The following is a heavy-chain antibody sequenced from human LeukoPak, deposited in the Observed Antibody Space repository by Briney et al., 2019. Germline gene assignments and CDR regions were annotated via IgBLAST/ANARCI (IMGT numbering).Heavy chain of an antibody. Sequence: SVKVSCKASGGTFSSYAISWVRQAPGQGLEWMGRIIPIFGTANYAQKFQGRVTIITDESTSTAYMELSSLRSEDTAVYYCARENIHCSGGSCYSNDAFDIWGQGTMVTVSS. CDR3: ARENIHCSGGSCYSNDAFDI. CDR2: IIPIFGTA. D-gene: IGHD2-15*01. J-gene: IGHJ3*02. V-gene: IGHV1-69*05. CDR1: GGTFSSYA.